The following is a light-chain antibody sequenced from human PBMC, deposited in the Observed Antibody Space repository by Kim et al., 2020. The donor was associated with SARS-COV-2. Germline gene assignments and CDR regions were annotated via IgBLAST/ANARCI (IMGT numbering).Light chain of an antibody. CDR3: QQYGSSPGIT. Sequence: PGERATLSCRASQSIASRYLAWFQQKPGQAPRLLISGASTRATGIPDRFSGSGSGTDFILSISRVEPEDFAVYYCQQYGSSPGITFGQGTRLEIK. CDR1: QSIASRY. J-gene: IGKJ5*01. CDR2: GAS. V-gene: IGKV3-20*01.